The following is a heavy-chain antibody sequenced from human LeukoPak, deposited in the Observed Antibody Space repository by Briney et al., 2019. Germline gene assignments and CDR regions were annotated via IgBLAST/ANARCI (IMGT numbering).Heavy chain of an antibody. J-gene: IGHJ5*02. CDR3: ARDRRYCSSTSCYGGFDP. CDR2: IYYSGST. Sequence: PSETLSLTCTVSGGSISSGGYYWSWIRQHPGKGLEWIGYIYYSGSTYYNPSLKSRVTISVDTSKNQFSLKLSSVTAADTAVYYCARDRRYCSSTSCYGGFDPWGQGTLVTVSS. CDR1: GGSISSGGYY. V-gene: IGHV4-31*03. D-gene: IGHD2-2*01.